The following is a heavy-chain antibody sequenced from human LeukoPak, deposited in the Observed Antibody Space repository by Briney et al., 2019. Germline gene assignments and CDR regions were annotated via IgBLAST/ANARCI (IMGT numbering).Heavy chain of an antibody. V-gene: IGHV4-59*01. CDR2: IYYSGST. J-gene: IGHJ4*02. D-gene: IGHD6-19*01. CDR3: ARDRRLAN. CDR1: GGSISSYY. Sequence: PSETLSLTCTVSGGSISSYYWSWIRQPPGKGLEWIGYIYYSGSTNYNPSLKSRVTISVDTSKNQFSLKLSSATAADTAVYYCARDRRLANWGQGTLVTVSS.